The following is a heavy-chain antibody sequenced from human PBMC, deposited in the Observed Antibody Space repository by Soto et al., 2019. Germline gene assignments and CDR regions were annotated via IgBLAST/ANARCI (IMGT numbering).Heavy chain of an antibody. CDR2: INHSGGT. Sequence: SETLSLTCAVYGGSFSGYYWSWIRQPPGKGLEWIGEINHSGGTNYNPSLKSRVTISVDTSKNQFSLKLSSVTAADTAVYYCARGWPLYCSGGSCYVGSHYYYYGMDVWGQGTTVTVSS. CDR1: GGSFSGYY. V-gene: IGHV4-34*01. D-gene: IGHD2-15*01. CDR3: ARGWPLYCSGGSCYVGSHYYYYGMDV. J-gene: IGHJ6*02.